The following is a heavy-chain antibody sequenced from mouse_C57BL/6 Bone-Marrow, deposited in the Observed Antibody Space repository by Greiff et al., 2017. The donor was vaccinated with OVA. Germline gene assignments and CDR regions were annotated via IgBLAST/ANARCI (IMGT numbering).Heavy chain of an antibody. D-gene: IGHD1-1*01. Sequence: VQLQQSGAELARPGASVKLSCKASGYTFTSYGISWVKQRTGQGLEWIGEIYPRSGNTYYNEKFKGKATLTADKSSSTAYMELRSLTAEDSAVYFCALLTTVVANRFAYWGQGTLVTVSA. J-gene: IGHJ3*01. V-gene: IGHV1-81*01. CDR2: IYPRSGNT. CDR3: ALLTTVVANRFAY. CDR1: GYTFTSYG.